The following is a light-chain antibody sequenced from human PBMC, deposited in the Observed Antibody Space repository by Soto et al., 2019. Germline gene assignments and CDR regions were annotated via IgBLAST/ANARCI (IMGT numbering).Light chain of an antibody. J-gene: IGKJ1*01. Sequence: DIQMTQSPSTLSASVGDRVTITCRASQSISSWVAWYQQKPGKAPKLLIYKASSLESGVPSRFSGSGSGTEFTLTISSLQPEDFATYYCQQYNSYSWTFGQGTKVEIK. CDR2: KAS. V-gene: IGKV1-5*03. CDR1: QSISSW. CDR3: QQYNSYSWT.